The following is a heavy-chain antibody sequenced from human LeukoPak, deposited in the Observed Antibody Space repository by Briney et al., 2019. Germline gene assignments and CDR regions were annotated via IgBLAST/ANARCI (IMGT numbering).Heavy chain of an antibody. CDR1: GFTFSSYS. D-gene: IGHD6-13*01. J-gene: IGHJ4*02. CDR3: ARDLLIAAAHDY. CDR2: ISSSSSYI. Sequence: GGSLRLSCAASGFTFSSYSMNWVRQAPGKGLEWVSSISSSSSYIYYADSVKGRFTISRDNAKNSLYLQMNSLRAEDTAVYYCARDLLIAAAHDYWGQGTLVTVSS. V-gene: IGHV3-21*01.